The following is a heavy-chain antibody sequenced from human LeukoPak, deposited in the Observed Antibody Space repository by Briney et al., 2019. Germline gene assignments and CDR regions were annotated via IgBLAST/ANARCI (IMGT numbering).Heavy chain of an antibody. V-gene: IGHV1-18*01. J-gene: IGHJ4*02. D-gene: IGHD3-9*01. CDR1: GGTFSSYA. CDR2: ISAYNGNT. Sequence: GASVRVSCKASGGTFSSYAISWVRQAPGQGLEWMGWISAYNGNTNYAQKLQGRVTMTTDTSTSTAYMELRSLRSDDTAVYYCARDNYDILTGYPQQGPYYFDYWGQGTLVTVSS. CDR3: ARDNYDILTGYPQQGPYYFDY.